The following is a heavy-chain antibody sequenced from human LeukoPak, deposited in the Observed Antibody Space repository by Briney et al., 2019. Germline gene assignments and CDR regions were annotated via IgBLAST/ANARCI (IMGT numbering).Heavy chain of an antibody. CDR2: ISPYNSNT. J-gene: IGHJ4*02. V-gene: IGHV1-18*04. Sequence: ASVKVSCKTSGYTFTTYTIAWVRQAPGQGLEWIGWISPYNSNTDYTHKLQGRITLTTDTSTSTAYMELRSLRSDDTALYYCARGTRQQLDYWGQGTLVSVSS. CDR3: ARGTRQQLDY. CDR1: GYTFTTYT. D-gene: IGHD6-13*01.